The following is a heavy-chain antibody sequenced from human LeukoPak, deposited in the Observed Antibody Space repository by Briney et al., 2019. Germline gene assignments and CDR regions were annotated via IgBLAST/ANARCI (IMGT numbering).Heavy chain of an antibody. CDR2: IYYSGST. D-gene: IGHD4-17*01. V-gene: IGHV4-39*07. J-gene: IGHJ4*02. CDR3: ARVSYGDDFYLRSGIIAT. Sequence: PSETLSLTCTVSGGSISSSSYYWGWLRQPPGKGLVWIGSIYYSGSTYYNPSLKSRVTISVDTSKTQFSLKLSSVTAADTAVYYCARVSYGDDFYLRSGIIATWGKGTLVTVSS. CDR1: GGSISSSSYY.